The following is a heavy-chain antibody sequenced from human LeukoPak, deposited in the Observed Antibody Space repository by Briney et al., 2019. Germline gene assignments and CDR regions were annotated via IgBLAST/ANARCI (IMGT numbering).Heavy chain of an antibody. D-gene: IGHD6-13*01. Sequence: GGSLRLSCAASGFTFSSYEMNWVRQAPGKGLEWVSVISGSGSSTYYADSVKGRFTISRDNSKNTLYLQMNSLRAEDTAVYYCATSFGPVIAAAGTGADWGQGTLVTVSS. CDR2: ISGSGSST. V-gene: IGHV3-23*01. CDR3: ATSFGPVIAAAGTGAD. CDR1: GFTFSSYE. J-gene: IGHJ4*02.